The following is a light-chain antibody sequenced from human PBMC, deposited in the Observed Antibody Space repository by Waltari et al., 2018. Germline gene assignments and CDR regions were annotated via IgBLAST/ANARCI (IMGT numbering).Light chain of an antibody. CDR1: SSHIGAGYD. CDR3: QSYDSSLSGPWV. V-gene: IGLV1-40*01. CDR2: GNS. J-gene: IGLJ3*02. Sequence: HSVLTHPPSVSGAPGQTVTIACTGRSSHIGAGYDVPWYQQLPGTAPKLLIYGNSNRPSGVPDRFSGSKSGTSASLAITGLQAEDEADYYCQSYDSSLSGPWVFGGGTKLTVL.